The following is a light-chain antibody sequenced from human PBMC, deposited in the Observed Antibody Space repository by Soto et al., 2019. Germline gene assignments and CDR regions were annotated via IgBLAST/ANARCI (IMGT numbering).Light chain of an antibody. V-gene: IGKV3-20*01. CDR2: GAS. CDR3: QQYSSSPPT. Sequence: EIVLTQSPGTLSLSPGERATLSCRASQSVSSNYLAWYQQKPGQAPRLLIFGASSRTTGISDRFSGSGSGTDFTLTINRLEPEDFAVYSCQQYSSSPPTFGQGTKLEIK. J-gene: IGKJ2*01. CDR1: QSVSSNY.